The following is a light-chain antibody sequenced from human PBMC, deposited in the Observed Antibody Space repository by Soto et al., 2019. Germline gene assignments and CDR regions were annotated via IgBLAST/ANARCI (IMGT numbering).Light chain of an antibody. Sequence: DIQMTQSPSSVSASVGDRVTITCRASQGISSCLAWYQQKPGKAPKLLLYAASNLQSGVPSRFSGSGSGTYFTLTISSLQPEDFATYYCQQANSFPLTFGGGTKVEIK. V-gene: IGKV1-12*01. CDR3: QQANSFPLT. J-gene: IGKJ4*01. CDR1: QGISSC. CDR2: AAS.